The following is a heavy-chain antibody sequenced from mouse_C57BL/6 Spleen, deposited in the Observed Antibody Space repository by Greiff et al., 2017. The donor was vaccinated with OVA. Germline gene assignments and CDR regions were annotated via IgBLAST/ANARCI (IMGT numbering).Heavy chain of an antibody. CDR3: AKRDGNYVAMDY. J-gene: IGHJ4*01. CDR2: ISSGSSTI. D-gene: IGHD2-1*01. V-gene: IGHV5-17*01. Sequence: EVQLVESGGGLVKPGGSLKLSCAASGFTFSDYGMHWVRQAPEKGLEWVAYISSGSSTIYYADTVKGRFTISRDNAKNTLFLQMTSLRSEDTAMYYCAKRDGNYVAMDYWGQGTSVTVSS. CDR1: GFTFSDYG.